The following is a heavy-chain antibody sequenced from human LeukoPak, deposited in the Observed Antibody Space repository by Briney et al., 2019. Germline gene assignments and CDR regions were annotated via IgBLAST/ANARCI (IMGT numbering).Heavy chain of an antibody. CDR3: ARDLGGWDTAMVNPQGY. V-gene: IGHV3-53*01. D-gene: IGHD5-18*01. Sequence: GGSLRLSCAASGFTVSSNYMSWVRQAPGKGLEWVSVIYSGGSTYYADSVKGRFTISRDNSKNTLYLQMNSLRAEDTAVYYCARDLGGWDTAMVNPQGYWGQGTLVTVSS. CDR2: IYSGGST. CDR1: GFTVSSNY. J-gene: IGHJ4*02.